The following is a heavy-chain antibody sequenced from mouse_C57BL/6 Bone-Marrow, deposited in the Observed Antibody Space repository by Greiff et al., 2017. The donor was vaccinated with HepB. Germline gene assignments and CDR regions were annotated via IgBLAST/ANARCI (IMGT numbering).Heavy chain of an antibody. Sequence: QVQLQQSGAELARPGASVKLSCKASGYTFTSYGISWVKQRTGQGLEWIGEIYPRSGNTYYNEKFKGKATLTADKSSSTAYMELRSLTSEDSAVYFCARVGNDYEDDYFDYWGQGTTLTVSS. CDR2: IYPRSGNT. CDR3: ARVGNDYEDDYFDY. CDR1: GYTFTSYG. D-gene: IGHD2-4*01. V-gene: IGHV1-81*01. J-gene: IGHJ2*01.